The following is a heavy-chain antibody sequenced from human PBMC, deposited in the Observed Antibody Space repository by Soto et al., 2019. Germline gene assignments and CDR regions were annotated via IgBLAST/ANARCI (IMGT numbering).Heavy chain of an antibody. J-gene: IGHJ4*02. Sequence: LKISCKGSGYSFAGYWITWERQKPVRGLEWMGRIDPSDSQTYYSPSFRGHVTISVTKSITTVFLQWSSLRASDTAMYYCARQIYDSDTGPNFQYYFDSWGQGTPVTVSS. D-gene: IGHD3-22*01. CDR1: GYSFAGYW. CDR3: ARQIYDSDTGPNFQYYFDS. V-gene: IGHV5-10-1*01. CDR2: IDPSDSQT.